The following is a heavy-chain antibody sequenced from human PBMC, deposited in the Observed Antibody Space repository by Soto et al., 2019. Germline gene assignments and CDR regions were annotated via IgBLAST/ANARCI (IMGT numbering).Heavy chain of an antibody. CDR1: GFTVSSRF. V-gene: IGHV3-66*01. Sequence: GGSLRLSCAATGFTVSSRFMSWVRQAPGKGLEWMSVIYSDGSTYYADSVRGRFTISRDNAKNTLYLQMNSLRAEDTAVYYCTRGHYSSGWLDAFDIWGQGTMVTVSS. CDR2: IYSDGST. J-gene: IGHJ3*02. CDR3: TRGHYSSGWLDAFDI. D-gene: IGHD6-19*01.